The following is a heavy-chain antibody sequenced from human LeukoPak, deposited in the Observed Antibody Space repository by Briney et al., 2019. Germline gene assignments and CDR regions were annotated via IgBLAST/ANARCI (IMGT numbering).Heavy chain of an antibody. D-gene: IGHD6-19*01. CDR1: GFTFSSYS. Sequence: GGSLRLSCAASGFTFSSYSMNWVRQAPGKGLEWVSSISSSSSYIYYADSVKGRFTISRDNAKNSLYLQMNSLRAEDTAVYYCARDTRLYSSGFDYWGQGTLVTVSS. J-gene: IGHJ4*02. V-gene: IGHV3-21*01. CDR3: ARDTRLYSSGFDY. CDR2: ISSSSSYI.